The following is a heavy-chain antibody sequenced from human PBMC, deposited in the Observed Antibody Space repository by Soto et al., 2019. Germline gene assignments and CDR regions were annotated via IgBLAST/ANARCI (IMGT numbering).Heavy chain of an antibody. CDR3: AKLVGATTTFDY. D-gene: IGHD1-26*01. V-gene: IGHV3-23*01. J-gene: IGHJ4*02. CDR1: GFTFSSYA. Sequence: EVQLLESGGGLVQPGGSLRLSCAASGFTFSSYAMTWVRQAPGKGLEWVSAISGSGGSTYYADSVKGRFIISRDNSKNTLYLQMNSLRAEDMAVYYCAKLVGATTTFDYWGQGTLVTVSS. CDR2: ISGSGGST.